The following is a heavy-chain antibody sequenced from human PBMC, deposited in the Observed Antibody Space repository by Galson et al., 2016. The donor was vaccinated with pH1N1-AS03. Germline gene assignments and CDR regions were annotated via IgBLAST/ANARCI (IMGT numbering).Heavy chain of an antibody. J-gene: IGHJ5*02. D-gene: IGHD4-17*01. CDR1: GFSLSSRSLA. CDR3: ARSGHFGDYRLSIWFDT. Sequence: PALVKPTQTLTLTCTFTGFSLSSRSLAVGWIRQPPGKALEWLALIYWDDDKRYSPSVNNRVTITKDTSKNQVIFTMTKMDPVDTATYYCARSGHFGDYRLSIWFDTWGQGTPVTVSS. V-gene: IGHV2-5*02. CDR2: IYWDDDK.